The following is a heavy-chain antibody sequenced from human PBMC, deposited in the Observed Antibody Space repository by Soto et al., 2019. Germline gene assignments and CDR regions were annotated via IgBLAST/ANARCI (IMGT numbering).Heavy chain of an antibody. D-gene: IGHD3-22*01. Sequence: PSETLSLTCTVSGGSISGSSYYWGWHRQPPGKGLEWIGSIYYSGSTYYNPSLKSRVTISVDTSKNQFSLKLSSVTAADTAVYYCARSSAVITTLDYFDYWGQGTLVTVSS. V-gene: IGHV4-39*01. CDR3: ARSSAVITTLDYFDY. J-gene: IGHJ4*02. CDR2: IYYSGST. CDR1: GGSISGSSYY.